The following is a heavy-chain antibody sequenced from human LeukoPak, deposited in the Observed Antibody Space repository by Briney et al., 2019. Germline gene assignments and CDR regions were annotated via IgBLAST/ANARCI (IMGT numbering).Heavy chain of an antibody. Sequence: ASVKVSCKASGYTFTSYYMPWVRQAPGQGLEWMGIINPSGGATSYAQKFQGRVTMTRDTSTSTVYMELSSLRSEDTAVYYCAREGYDSSGTKEGFDYWGQGTLVTVFS. D-gene: IGHD3-22*01. CDR2: INPSGGAT. V-gene: IGHV1-46*01. J-gene: IGHJ4*02. CDR3: AREGYDSSGTKEGFDY. CDR1: GYTFTSYY.